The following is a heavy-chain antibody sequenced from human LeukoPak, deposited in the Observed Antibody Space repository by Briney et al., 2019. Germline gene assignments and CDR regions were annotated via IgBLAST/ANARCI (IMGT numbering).Heavy chain of an antibody. J-gene: IGHJ4*02. CDR3: PRGSEWDLLGSCDY. CDR2: ISSSGNTK. V-gene: IGHV3-48*04. CDR1: GFTFSNAW. D-gene: IGHD1-26*01. Sequence: GGSLRLSCAASGFTFSNAWMNWVRQAPGKGLEWVSYISSSGNTKYYADSVRGRFTISRDNAKNSLYLQMHSLRAEDTAVYYCPRGSEWDLLGSCDYWGQGTLVTVSS.